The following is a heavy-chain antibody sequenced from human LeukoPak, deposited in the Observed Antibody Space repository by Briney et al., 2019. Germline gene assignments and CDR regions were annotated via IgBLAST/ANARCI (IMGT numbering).Heavy chain of an antibody. D-gene: IGHD6-13*01. Sequence: GGSLRLSCAASGFTISSYAMSWVRQAPGKGLEWVSAISGSGGSTYYADSVKGRFTISRDNSKNTLYLQMNSLRAEDTAVYYCAKQFIAAPDAFDIWGQGTMVTVSS. CDR2: ISGSGGST. CDR3: AKQFIAAPDAFDI. CDR1: GFTISSYA. V-gene: IGHV3-23*01. J-gene: IGHJ3*02.